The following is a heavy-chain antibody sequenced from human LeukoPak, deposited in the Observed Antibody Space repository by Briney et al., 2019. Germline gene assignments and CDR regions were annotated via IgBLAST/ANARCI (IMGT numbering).Heavy chain of an antibody. D-gene: IGHD3-22*01. Sequence: SMKVSCKASGGTFSSYAISWVRQAPGQGLEWMGGSIPIFGTANYAQKFQGRVTITADESTSTAYMELSSLRSEDTAVYYCARAVPEDYDSSGYSNYFDYWGQGTLVTVSS. CDR1: GGTFSSYA. J-gene: IGHJ4*02. CDR3: ARAVPEDYDSSGYSNYFDY. V-gene: IGHV1-69*01. CDR2: SIPIFGTA.